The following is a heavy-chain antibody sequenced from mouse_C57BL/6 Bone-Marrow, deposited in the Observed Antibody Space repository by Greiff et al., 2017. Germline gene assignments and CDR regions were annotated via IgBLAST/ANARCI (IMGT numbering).Heavy chain of an antibody. CDR2: INPYNGDT. V-gene: IGHV1-20*01. D-gene: IGHD1-1*01. J-gene: IGHJ2*01. Sequence: VKPGDSVKISCKASGYSFTGYFMNWVMQSHGKSLEWIGRINPYNGDTFYNQKFKGKATLTVDKSSSTAHMELRSLTSEDSAVYYCARLTTVLGDYWGQGTTLTVSS. CDR1: GYSFTGYF. CDR3: ARLTTVLGDY.